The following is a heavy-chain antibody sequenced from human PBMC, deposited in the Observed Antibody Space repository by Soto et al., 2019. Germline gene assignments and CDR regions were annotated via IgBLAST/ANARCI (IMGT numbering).Heavy chain of an antibody. CDR3: ARAYSWYFDF. D-gene: IGHD1-26*01. V-gene: IGHV4-59*01. J-gene: IGHJ2*01. CDR2: IYYSGST. Sequence: QVQLQESGPGLVKPSETLSLTCTVSGGSISSYYWSWIWQPPGMGLEWIGYIYYSGSTNYNPALNSRATLSVDTTKNQFSLKQSSVTAADTAVYYSARAYSWYFDFWGRGTLVTVSS. CDR1: GGSISSYY.